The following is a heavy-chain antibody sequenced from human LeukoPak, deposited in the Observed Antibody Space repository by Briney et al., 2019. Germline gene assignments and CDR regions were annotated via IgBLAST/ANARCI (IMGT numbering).Heavy chain of an antibody. CDR3: ARDGGGFYCSSTSCYEYYYGMDV. D-gene: IGHD2-2*01. V-gene: IGHV4-4*02. J-gene: IGHJ6*04. CDR2: IYHSGST. Sequence: SETLSLTCTVSGGSISSSNWWSWVRQPPGKGLEWIGEIYHSGSTNYNPSLKSRVTISVDKSKNQFSLKLSSVTAADTAVYYCARDGGGFYCSSTSCYEYYYGMDVWGKGTTVTVSS. CDR1: GGSISSSNW.